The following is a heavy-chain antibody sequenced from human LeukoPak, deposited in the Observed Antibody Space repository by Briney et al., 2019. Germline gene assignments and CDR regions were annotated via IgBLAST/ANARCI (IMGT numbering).Heavy chain of an antibody. CDR3: AKDKSSGWYLDYFDY. CDR2: ISSSRSYI. Sequence: GGSLRLSCAASGFTFSNYSMSWVRQAPGKGLEWVSSISSSRSYIFYADSVKGRFTISRDNAKNSLYLQMNSLRAEDTAMYYCAKDKSSGWYLDYFDYWGQGTLVIVSS. V-gene: IGHV3-21*01. J-gene: IGHJ4*02. D-gene: IGHD6-19*01. CDR1: GFTFSNYS.